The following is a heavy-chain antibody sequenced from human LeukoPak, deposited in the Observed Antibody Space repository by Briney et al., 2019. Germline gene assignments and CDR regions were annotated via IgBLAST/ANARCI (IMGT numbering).Heavy chain of an antibody. D-gene: IGHD3-22*01. CDR1: GFTFSSYA. J-gene: IGHJ4*02. CDR3: TTDPPHYYDSSGYYSFDFDY. Sequence: GGSLRLSCAASGFTFSSYAMSWVRQAPGKGLEWVSAISGSGGSTYYADSVKGRFTISRDNSKNTLYLQMNSLRAEDTAVYYCTTDPPHYYDSSGYYSFDFDYRGQGTLVTVSS. V-gene: IGHV3-23*01. CDR2: ISGSGGST.